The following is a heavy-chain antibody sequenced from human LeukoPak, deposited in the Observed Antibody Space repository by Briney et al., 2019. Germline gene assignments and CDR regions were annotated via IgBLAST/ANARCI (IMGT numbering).Heavy chain of an antibody. J-gene: IGHJ3*02. V-gene: IGHV3-53*01. Sequence: GGSLRLSCAASGFTVSSNYMSWVRQAPGKGLEWVSVIYSGGSTYYADSVKGRFTISRDNSKNTLYLQMNSLRAEDTAVYYCAREIAAAGIVKDAFVIWGQGTMVTVSS. CDR1: GFTVSSNY. CDR2: IYSGGST. CDR3: AREIAAAGIVKDAFVI. D-gene: IGHD6-13*01.